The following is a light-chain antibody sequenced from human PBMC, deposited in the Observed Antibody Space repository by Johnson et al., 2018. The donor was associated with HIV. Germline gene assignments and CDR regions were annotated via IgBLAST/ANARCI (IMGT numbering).Light chain of an antibody. CDR1: SSNIGNNY. CDR3: GTWDSSLSAQV. Sequence: QSMLTQPPSVSAAPGQKVTISCSGSSSNIGNNYVSRYQQLPGTAPKLLIYDNNKRPSGIPDRFSGSKSGTSATLGITGLQTGDEADYYCGTWDSSLSAQVFGTGTKVTVL. J-gene: IGLJ1*01. CDR2: DNN. V-gene: IGLV1-51*01.